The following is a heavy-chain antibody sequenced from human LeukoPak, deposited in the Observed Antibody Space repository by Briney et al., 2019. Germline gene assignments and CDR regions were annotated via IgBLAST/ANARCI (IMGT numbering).Heavy chain of an antibody. V-gene: IGHV4-38-2*02. Sequence: SETLTLTCTVSGYSISSGYYWGWIRQPPGKGLEWVGSVYHSGNTYYNPSLQSRVTISVDTSKNHFSLRLSSVTAADTAVYYCARHRGGITFGGVIVDWGQGTLVTVSS. J-gene: IGHJ4*02. CDR3: ARHRGGITFGGVIVD. D-gene: IGHD3-16*02. CDR1: GYSISSGYY. CDR2: VYHSGNT.